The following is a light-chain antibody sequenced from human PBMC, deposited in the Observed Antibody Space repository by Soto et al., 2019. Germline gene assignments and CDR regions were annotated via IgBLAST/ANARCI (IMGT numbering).Light chain of an antibody. J-gene: IGLJ1*01. CDR2: DVS. V-gene: IGLV2-14*01. Sequence: QSALTQPASVSGSPGQSITISCTGTSSDFGGYNYVSWYQQHPGKAPKLMIYDVSNRPSGVSNRFSGSKSGNTASLTISGLQAEDEAYYYCSSYTSSSTLLFGTGTKVTVL. CDR1: SSDFGGYNY. CDR3: SSYTSSSTLL.